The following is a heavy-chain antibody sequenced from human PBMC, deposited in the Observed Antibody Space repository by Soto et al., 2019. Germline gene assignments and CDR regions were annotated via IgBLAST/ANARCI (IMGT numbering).Heavy chain of an antibody. CDR1: GFTFSSYG. V-gene: IGHV3-33*01. CDR3: ARDLRGPITMIVRTYGMDV. Sequence: GGSLRLSCAASGFTFSSYGMHWVRQAPGKGLEWVAVIWYDGSNKYYADSVKGRFTISRDNSKNTLYLQMNSLRAEGTAVYYCARDLRGPITMIVRTYGMDVWGQGTTVTVSS. CDR2: IWYDGSNK. D-gene: IGHD3-22*01. J-gene: IGHJ6*02.